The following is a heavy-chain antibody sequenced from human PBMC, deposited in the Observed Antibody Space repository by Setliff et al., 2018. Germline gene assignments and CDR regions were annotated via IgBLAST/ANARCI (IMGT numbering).Heavy chain of an antibody. D-gene: IGHD6-19*01. V-gene: IGHV1-18*01. J-gene: IGHJ4*02. CDR2: IGAYNGNT. CDR1: GYTFTNYG. CDR3: ARVTIAVAGYFDF. Sequence: ASVKVSCKASGYTFTNYGVTWVRQAPGQGLEWMGWIGAYNGNTYNAHKFQGRVTMTSDTTTSTAYMELRSLRSDDTAVYYCARVTIAVAGYFDFWGQGTLVTVSS.